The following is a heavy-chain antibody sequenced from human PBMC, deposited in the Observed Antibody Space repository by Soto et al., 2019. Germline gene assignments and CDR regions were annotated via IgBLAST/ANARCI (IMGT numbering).Heavy chain of an antibody. Sequence: EVQLLESGGGLVQPGGSLRLSCAASGFTFSSYAMNWVRQAPGKGLEWVSAISGSGGSRYYADSVKGRFTISRDNSKNTLYLQMNSLRAEDTAVYYCAKGRDSSGWGWYFDLWGRGTLVTVSS. J-gene: IGHJ2*01. CDR3: AKGRDSSGWGWYFDL. V-gene: IGHV3-23*01. CDR1: GFTFSSYA. CDR2: ISGSGGSR. D-gene: IGHD6-19*01.